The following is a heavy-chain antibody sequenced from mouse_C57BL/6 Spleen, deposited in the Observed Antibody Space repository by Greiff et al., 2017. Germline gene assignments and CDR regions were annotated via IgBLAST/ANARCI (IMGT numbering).Heavy chain of an antibody. D-gene: IGHD1-1*01. CDR2: IDPSDSYT. Sequence: QVQLQQPGAELVKPGASVKLSCEASGYTFTSYWMQWVKQRPGQGLEWIGEIDPSDSYTNYNQKFKGKATLTVDTSSSTAYMQLSSLTSEDSAVYYCAIITTVVGPLDYWGQGTTLTVSS. CDR3: AIITTVVGPLDY. V-gene: IGHV1-50*01. J-gene: IGHJ2*01. CDR1: GYTFTSYW.